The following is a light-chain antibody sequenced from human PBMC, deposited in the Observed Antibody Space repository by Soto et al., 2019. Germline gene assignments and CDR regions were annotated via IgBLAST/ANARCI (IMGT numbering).Light chain of an antibody. Sequence: EIVMTQSPATLSVFPGERATLSCRASQSISSNLAWFQQKPGQAPRLLIYGASTRATAIPARFSGSGSGTEFTLTISSLQSEDFAVYYCQQYISWPPKHTFGQGTKLEIK. V-gene: IGKV3-15*01. J-gene: IGKJ2*01. CDR1: QSISSN. CDR3: QQYISWPPKHT. CDR2: GAS.